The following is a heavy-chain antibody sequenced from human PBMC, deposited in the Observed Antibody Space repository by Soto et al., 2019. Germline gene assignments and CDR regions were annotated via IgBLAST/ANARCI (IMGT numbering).Heavy chain of an antibody. Sequence: SETLSLTCTVSGGSISSSSYYWGWIRQPPGKGLEWIGSIYYSGSTYYNPSFKSRVTISVDTSKNQFSLKLSSVTAADTAVYYCARHAYSMPYGELYYYYYYMDVWGKGTTVTVSS. D-gene: IGHD2-2*01. V-gene: IGHV4-39*01. CDR2: IYYSGST. CDR3: ARHAYSMPYGELYYYYYYMDV. CDR1: GGSISSSSYY. J-gene: IGHJ6*03.